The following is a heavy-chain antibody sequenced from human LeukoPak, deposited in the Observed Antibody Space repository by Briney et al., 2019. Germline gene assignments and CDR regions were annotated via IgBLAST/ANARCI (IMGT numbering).Heavy chain of an antibody. Sequence: GGSLRLSCVASGFTFSSHGVHWVRQVPGKGLEWVAVIWYDASNKYYVDSVKGRFTISRDNSKNTLYLQMNSLRAEDTAVYYCARWGDNKILDYWSQGTLVTVSS. CDR1: GFTFSSHG. J-gene: IGHJ4*02. D-gene: IGHD3-16*01. CDR3: ARWGDNKILDY. V-gene: IGHV3-33*01. CDR2: IWYDASNK.